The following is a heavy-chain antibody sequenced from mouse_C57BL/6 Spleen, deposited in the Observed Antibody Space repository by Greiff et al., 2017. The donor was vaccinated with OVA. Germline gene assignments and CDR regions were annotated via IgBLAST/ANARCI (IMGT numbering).Heavy chain of an antibody. CDR1: GFSFNTYA. CDR2: IRSKSNNYAT. CDR3: VRHDEDYDSSYWYFDV. D-gene: IGHD2-4*01. Sequence: EVQGVESGGGLVQPKGSLKLSCAASGFSFNTYAMNWVRQAPGKGLEWVARIRSKSNNYATYYADSVKDRFTISRDDSESMLYLQMNNLKTEDTAMYYCVRHDEDYDSSYWYFDVWGTGTTVTVSS. J-gene: IGHJ1*03. V-gene: IGHV10-1*01.